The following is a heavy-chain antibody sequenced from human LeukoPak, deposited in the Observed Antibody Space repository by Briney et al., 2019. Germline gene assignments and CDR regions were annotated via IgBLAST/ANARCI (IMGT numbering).Heavy chain of an antibody. Sequence: GGSLRLSCAASGFTFSSYGMHWVRQAPGKGLEWVAVISYDGSNKYYADSVKGRFTISRDNSKNTLYLQMNSLRAEDTAVYYCAKDRYYYDSSGYYPHYYYYYMDVWGKGTTVTVSS. V-gene: IGHV3-30*18. CDR1: GFTFSSYG. D-gene: IGHD3-22*01. J-gene: IGHJ6*03. CDR2: ISYDGSNK. CDR3: AKDRYYYDSSGYYPHYYYYYMDV.